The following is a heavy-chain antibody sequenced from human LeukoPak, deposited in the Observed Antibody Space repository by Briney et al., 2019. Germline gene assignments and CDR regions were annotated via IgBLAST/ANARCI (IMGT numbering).Heavy chain of an antibody. Sequence: PGGSLRLSCAVSGFSFTNFWMSWIRRAPGRGLEWVANIHPEGNEKYHVESVKGRFTISRDNTKNLLILQMNGLRVEDTAVYYCARGDAFSGDHWGQGTLVTVSS. J-gene: IGHJ4*02. CDR2: IHPEGNEK. CDR1: GFSFTNFW. V-gene: IGHV3-7*04. CDR3: ARGDAFSGDH.